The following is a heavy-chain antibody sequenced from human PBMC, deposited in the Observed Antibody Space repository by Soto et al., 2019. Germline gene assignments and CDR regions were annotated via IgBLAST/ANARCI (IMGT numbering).Heavy chain of an antibody. CDR2: ISGSGGST. J-gene: IGHJ2*01. Sequence: GGSLRLSCAASGFTFSSYAMSWVRQAPGKGLEWVSAISGSGGSTYYADSVKGRFTISRDNSKNTLYLQMNSLRAEDTAVYYCAKDGGSSWYGHWYFDLWGRGTLVTVSS. CDR1: GFTFSSYA. D-gene: IGHD6-13*01. V-gene: IGHV3-23*01. CDR3: AKDGGSSWYGHWYFDL.